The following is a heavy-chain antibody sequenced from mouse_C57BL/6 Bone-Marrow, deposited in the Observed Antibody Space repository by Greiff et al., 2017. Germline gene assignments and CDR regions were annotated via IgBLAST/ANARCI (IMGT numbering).Heavy chain of an antibody. CDR3: ARRSWGGYFDV. CDR1: GYTFTSYG. J-gene: IGHJ1*03. V-gene: IGHV1-81*01. CDR2: IYPRSGNT. Sequence: QVQLQQSGAELARPGASVKLSCKASGYTFTSYGISWVKQRTGQGLEWIGEIYPRSGNTYYNEKFKGKATLTADTSSSTAYMELRSLTSEDPAVYFGARRSWGGYFDVWGTGTTVTVSS.